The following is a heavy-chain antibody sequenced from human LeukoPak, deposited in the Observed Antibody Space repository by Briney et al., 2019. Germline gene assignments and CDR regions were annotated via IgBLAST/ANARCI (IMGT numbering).Heavy chain of an antibody. V-gene: IGHV4-31*03. CDR2: IYYSGST. D-gene: IGHD3-3*01. J-gene: IGHJ4*02. CDR3: ARRSGYYPLYFDY. CDR1: CGSISSGGYY. Sequence: PSETLSLTCTVSCGSISSGGYYWSWIRQHPGKGLEWIGYIYYSGSTYYNPSLKSRVTISVDTSKNQFSLKLSSVTAADTAVYYCARRSGYYPLYFDYWGQGTLVTVSS.